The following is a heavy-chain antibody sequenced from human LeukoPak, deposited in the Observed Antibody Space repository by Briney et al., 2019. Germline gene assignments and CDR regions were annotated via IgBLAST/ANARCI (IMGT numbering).Heavy chain of an antibody. CDR1: GYTFADYN. J-gene: IGHJ4*02. CDR3: SVWFGELSH. V-gene: IGHV1-2*02. Sequence: ASVKVSCKTSGYTFADYNIHWVRQAPGQGLEWMGWISPNSVGTNYAQRFQGMVTITRDTSISTAYMDLSSLKSDDTATYYCSVWFGELSHWGQGTLVTVSS. D-gene: IGHD3-10*01. CDR2: ISPNSVGT.